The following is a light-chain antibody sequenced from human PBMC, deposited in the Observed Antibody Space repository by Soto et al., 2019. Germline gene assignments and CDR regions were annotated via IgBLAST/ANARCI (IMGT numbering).Light chain of an antibody. V-gene: IGKV1-5*03. CDR2: KAS. CDR3: QQYNRWPFT. Sequence: DIQMTQSPSTLSASVGDRVTITCRASQSISIWLAWYQQKPGKAPKILIYKASSLESGVPSRFSGSGSGTEFTLTISSLQPDDFATYYCQQYNRWPFTFGPGTKVDIK. J-gene: IGKJ3*01. CDR1: QSISIW.